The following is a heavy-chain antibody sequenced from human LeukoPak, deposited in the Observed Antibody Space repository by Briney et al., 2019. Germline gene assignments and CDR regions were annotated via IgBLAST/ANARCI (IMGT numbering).Heavy chain of an antibody. Sequence: SETLSLTCTVSGGSISSSSYYWGWIRQPPGKGLEWIGSIYYSGSTYYNPSLKSRVTISVDTSKNQFSLKLSSVTAADTAVYYCARHPAHYYDSSGYYVFDYWGQGTLVTVSS. D-gene: IGHD3-22*01. J-gene: IGHJ4*02. CDR3: ARHPAHYYDSSGYYVFDY. CDR2: IYYSGST. CDR1: GGSISSSSYY. V-gene: IGHV4-39*01.